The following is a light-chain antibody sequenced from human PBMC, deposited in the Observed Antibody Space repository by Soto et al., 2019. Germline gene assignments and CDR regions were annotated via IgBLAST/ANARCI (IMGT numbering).Light chain of an antibody. Sequence: DIQMTQSPSSLSASVGDRVTITCQASQDISNYLNWYQQKPGKAPKLLIHDASTLETGVPSRFSGSGSGTDLTFTISSLHPEDIAAYYCKQYYNLPPLTFGGGTKVEIK. CDR1: QDISNY. V-gene: IGKV1-33*01. CDR2: DAS. CDR3: KQYYNLPPLT. J-gene: IGKJ4*01.